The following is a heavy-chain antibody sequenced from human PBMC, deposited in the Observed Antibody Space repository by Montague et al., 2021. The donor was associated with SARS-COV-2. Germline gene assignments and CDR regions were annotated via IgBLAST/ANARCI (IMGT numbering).Heavy chain of an antibody. CDR3: ARAQNICFIANCVNYFDL. D-gene: IGHD2-15*01. V-gene: IGHV4-59*01. Sequence: SETLSLTCSVSGGSTSNYYWTWIRQSLGKGLQWIGYIFYTGSTKFNPSLKSRVSMSLDTSKNHFSLRLSAVTAADTARYYCARAQNICFIANCVNYFDLWGLGALVTVSS. J-gene: IGHJ4*02. CDR2: IFYTGST. CDR1: GGSTSNYY.